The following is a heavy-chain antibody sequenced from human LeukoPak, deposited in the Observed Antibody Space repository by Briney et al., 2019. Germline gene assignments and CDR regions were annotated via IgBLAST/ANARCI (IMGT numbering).Heavy chain of an antibody. V-gene: IGHV3-30*18. J-gene: IGHJ4*02. CDR1: GFTFSSYG. CDR2: ISYDGSNK. CDR3: AKESYCSGGSCYPHYFDY. Sequence: GRSLRLSCAASGFTFSSYGMHWVRQAPGKGLEWVAVISYDGSNKYYADSVKGRFTISRDNSKNTLYLQMNSLRAEDTAVYYCAKESYCSGGSCYPHYFDYWGQGTLVTVSS. D-gene: IGHD2-15*01.